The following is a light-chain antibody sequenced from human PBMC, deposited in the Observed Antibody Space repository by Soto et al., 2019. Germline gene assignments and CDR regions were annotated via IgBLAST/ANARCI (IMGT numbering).Light chain of an antibody. CDR2: TGS. Sequence: DLQMTQSPSSVSASVGDRVSITCRASQGISNWLAWYQQKPGRAPKLLIYTGSSLQSGDPSRFSGTGSGTDFTLTISSLQPEDVATYYCQQANSFPLTLGGGTKVEIK. V-gene: IGKV1-12*01. J-gene: IGKJ4*01. CDR1: QGISNW. CDR3: QQANSFPLT.